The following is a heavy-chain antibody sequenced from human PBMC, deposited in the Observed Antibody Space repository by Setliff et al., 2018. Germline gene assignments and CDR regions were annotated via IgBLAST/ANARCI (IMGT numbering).Heavy chain of an antibody. D-gene: IGHD3-10*01. J-gene: IGHJ5*02. CDR3: ARDRGGTNPWFDP. CDR2: IKQDESEK. V-gene: IGHV3-7*03. Sequence: PGGSLRLSCAASGFTFTNYWINWVRQAPGKGLEWVANIKQDESEKHYADSVKGRFTISRDISTSTLYLHMNSLRAEDTAVYYCARDRGGTNPWFDPWGQGTLVTVSS. CDR1: GFTFTNYW.